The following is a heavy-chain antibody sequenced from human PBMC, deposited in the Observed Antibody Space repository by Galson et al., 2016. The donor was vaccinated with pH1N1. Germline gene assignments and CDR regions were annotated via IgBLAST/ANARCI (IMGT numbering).Heavy chain of an antibody. CDR1: GFSLSTSGMC. CDR2: IDWGDEK. D-gene: IGHD4-17*01. CDR3: ARFTYGDYTTYFDY. V-gene: IGHV2-70*20. J-gene: IGHJ4*02. Sequence: PALVKPTQTLTLTCTFSGFSLSTSGMCVSWVRQPPGKALEWLALIDWGDEKYYSTPLKTRLTISKDTSKNQVVLTMTNMDPVDTATYYCARFTYGDYTTYFDYWGQGTLVTVSS.